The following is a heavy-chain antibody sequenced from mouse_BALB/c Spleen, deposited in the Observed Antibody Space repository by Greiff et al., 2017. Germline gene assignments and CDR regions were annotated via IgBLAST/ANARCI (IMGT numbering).Heavy chain of an antibody. CDR1: GFSLTSYG. CDR2: IWSGGST. J-gene: IGHJ4*01. Sequence: QVQLQQSGPGLVQPSQSLSITCTVSGFSLTSYGVHWVRQSPGKGLEWLGVIWSGGSTDYNAAFISRLSISKDNSKSQVFFKMNSLQANDTAIYYCATDLRAMDYWGQGTSVTVSS. D-gene: IGHD1-1*01. CDR3: ATDLRAMDY. V-gene: IGHV2-2*02.